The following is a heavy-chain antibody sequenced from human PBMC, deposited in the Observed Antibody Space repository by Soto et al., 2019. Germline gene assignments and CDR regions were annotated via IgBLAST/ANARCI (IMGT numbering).Heavy chain of an antibody. V-gene: IGHV4-39*01. CDR3: ARQEDDYGDHGPFDY. CDR2: IYYSGST. Sequence: QLQLQESGPGLVKPSETLSLTCTVSGGSISSSSYYWGWIRQPPGKGLEWIGSIYYSGSTYYNPSLKSRVTISVDTSKNQFSLKLSSVTAADTAVYYCARQEDDYGDHGPFDYWGQGTLVTVSS. D-gene: IGHD4-17*01. J-gene: IGHJ4*02. CDR1: GGSISSSSYY.